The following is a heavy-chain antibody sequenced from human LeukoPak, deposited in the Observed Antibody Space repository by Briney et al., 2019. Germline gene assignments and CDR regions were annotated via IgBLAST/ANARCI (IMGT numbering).Heavy chain of an antibody. CDR3: ARGISSGWADY. J-gene: IGHJ4*02. Sequence: PSETLSLTCTVSGGSISSYYWSWIRQPPGKGLEWIGYIYYSGSTNFNPSLKSRVTISVDTSKNQFSLKLSSVTAADTAVYYCARGISSGWADYWGQGTLVTVSS. CDR2: IYYSGST. D-gene: IGHD6-19*01. V-gene: IGHV4-59*12. CDR1: GGSISSYY.